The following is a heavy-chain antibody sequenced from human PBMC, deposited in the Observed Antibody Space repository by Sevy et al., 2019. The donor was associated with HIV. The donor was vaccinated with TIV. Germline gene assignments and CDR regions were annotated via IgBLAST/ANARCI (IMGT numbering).Heavy chain of an antibody. D-gene: IGHD6-13*01. CDR2: ISYDGSNK. J-gene: IGHJ6*03. Sequence: GGSLRLSCAASGFTFSSYGMHWVRQAPGKGLEWVAVISYDGSNKYYADSVKGRFTISRANSKNTLYLQMNSLRAEDTAVYYCAKDSSSSWASGGYYYYYMDVWGKGTTVTVSS. V-gene: IGHV3-30*18. CDR3: AKDSSSSWASGGYYYYYMDV. CDR1: GFTFSSYG.